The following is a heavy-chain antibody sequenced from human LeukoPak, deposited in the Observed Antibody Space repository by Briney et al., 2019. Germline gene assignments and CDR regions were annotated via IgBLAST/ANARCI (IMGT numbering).Heavy chain of an antibody. V-gene: IGHV4-34*01. CDR1: GGSFSGYY. Sequence: PSETLSLTCAVYGGSFSGYYWSWIRQPPGKGLEWIGEINHSGSTNYNPSLKSRVTISVDTSKNQFSLKLSSVTAADTAVYYCARPPSWNYFYGIRDAFDIWGQGTMVTVSS. J-gene: IGHJ3*02. D-gene: IGHD1-7*01. CDR2: INHSGST. CDR3: ARPPSWNYFYGIRDAFDI.